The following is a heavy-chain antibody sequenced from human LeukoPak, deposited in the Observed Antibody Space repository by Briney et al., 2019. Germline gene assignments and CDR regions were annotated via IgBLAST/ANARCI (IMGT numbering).Heavy chain of an antibody. D-gene: IGHD3-22*01. V-gene: IGHV3-21*01. Sequence: GGSLRLSCAASGFTFSSYSMNWVRQAPGKGLEWVSSISSSSSYIYYADSVKGQFTISRDNAKNSLYLQMNSLRAEDTAVYYCARDIYYDSSGYYGSVYWGQGTLVTVSS. CDR3: ARDIYYDSSGYYGSVY. CDR1: GFTFSSYS. CDR2: ISSSSSYI. J-gene: IGHJ4*02.